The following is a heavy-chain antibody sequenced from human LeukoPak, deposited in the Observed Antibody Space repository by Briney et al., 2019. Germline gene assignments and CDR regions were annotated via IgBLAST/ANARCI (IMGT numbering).Heavy chain of an antibody. CDR2: IYHSGST. CDR1: GGSISSGGNY. D-gene: IGHD3-22*01. Sequence: SETLSLTCSVSGGSISSGGNYWSWIRQPPGKGLEWIGYIYHSGSTYYNPSLKSRVTISVDRSKNQFSLKLSSVTAADTAVYYCARAGATYYYGSSGYFDYWGQGTLVTVSS. CDR3: ARAGATYYYGSSGYFDY. V-gene: IGHV4-30-2*01. J-gene: IGHJ4*02.